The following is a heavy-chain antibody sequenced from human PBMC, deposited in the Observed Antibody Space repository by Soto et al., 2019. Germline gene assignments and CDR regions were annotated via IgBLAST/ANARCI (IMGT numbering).Heavy chain of an antibody. CDR2: ISYDGSNK. CDR3: ARDPQPLNWGFGYYFDY. D-gene: IGHD7-27*01. CDR1: GFTFSSYA. J-gene: IGHJ4*02. Sequence: GGSLRLSCAASGFTFSSYAMHWVRQAPGKGLEWVAVISYDGSNKYYADSVKGRFTISRDNSKNTLYLQMNSLRAEDTAVYYCARDPQPLNWGFGYYFDYWGQGTLVTVSS. V-gene: IGHV3-30*04.